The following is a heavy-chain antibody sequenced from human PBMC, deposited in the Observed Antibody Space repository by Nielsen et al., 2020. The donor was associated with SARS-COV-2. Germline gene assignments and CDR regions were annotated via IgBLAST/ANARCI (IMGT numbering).Heavy chain of an antibody. CDR1: GGSISSGGFY. Sequence: LRLSCTVSGGSISSGGFYWSWIRQHPGKGLVWIGYIYYSGSTYYNPSLKSRLTMSVDTSKNQFSLKLSSVTAADTAVYYCARESSGYDHYNYGMDVWGQGTTVTVSS. V-gene: IGHV4-31*03. CDR3: ARESSGYDHYNYGMDV. D-gene: IGHD5-12*01. J-gene: IGHJ6*02. CDR2: IYYSGST.